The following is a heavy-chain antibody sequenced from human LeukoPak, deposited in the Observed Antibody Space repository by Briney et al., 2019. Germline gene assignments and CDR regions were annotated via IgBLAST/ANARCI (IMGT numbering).Heavy chain of an antibody. CDR2: IIPIFGTA. CDR3: ARDRMGGSGNDY. J-gene: IGHJ4*02. Sequence: SVKVSCKASGGTFSSYAISWVRQAPGQGLEWMGGIIPIFGTANYAQKFQGRVTITADKSTSTAYMELSSLRSEDTAVYYCARDRMGGSGNDYWGQGTLVTVSS. D-gene: IGHD3-10*01. V-gene: IGHV1-69*06. CDR1: GGTFSSYA.